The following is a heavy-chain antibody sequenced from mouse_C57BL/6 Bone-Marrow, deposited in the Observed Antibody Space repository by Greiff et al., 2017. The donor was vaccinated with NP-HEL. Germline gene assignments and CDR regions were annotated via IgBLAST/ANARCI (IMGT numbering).Heavy chain of an antibody. V-gene: IGHV5-4*01. J-gene: IGHJ3*01. Sequence: EVHLVESGGGLVKPGGSLKLSCAASGFTFSSYAMSWVRQTPEKRLEWVATISDGGSYTYYPDNVKGRFTISRDNAKNNLYLQMSHLKSEDTAMYYCARDRGAYDYGAYWGQGTLVTVSA. CDR3: ARDRGAYDYGAY. D-gene: IGHD2-4*01. CDR2: ISDGGSYT. CDR1: GFTFSSYA.